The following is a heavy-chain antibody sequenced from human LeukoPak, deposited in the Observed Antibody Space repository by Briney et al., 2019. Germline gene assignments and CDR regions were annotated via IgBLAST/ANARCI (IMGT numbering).Heavy chain of an antibody. D-gene: IGHD1-1*01. CDR2: IYTSGST. Sequence: SETLSLTCTVSGGSISSGSYYWSWIRQPAGKGLEWIGRIYTSGSTNYNPSLKSRVTISVDTSKNQFSLKLSSVTAADTAVYYCARDRGAGTNRYWNACFDYWGQGTLVTVSS. CDR3: ARDRGAGTNRYWNACFDY. J-gene: IGHJ4*02. V-gene: IGHV4-61*02. CDR1: GGSISSGSYY.